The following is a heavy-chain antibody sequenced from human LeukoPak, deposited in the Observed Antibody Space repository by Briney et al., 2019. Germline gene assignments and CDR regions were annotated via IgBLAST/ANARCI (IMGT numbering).Heavy chain of an antibody. CDR3: ARDPRAMIVMKAFDI. D-gene: IGHD3-16*02. CDR1: GFTVSTNY. J-gene: IGHJ3*02. CDR2: IYSGGTT. Sequence: GGSLRLSCAASGFTVSTNYMTWVRQAPGKGLDWVSVIYSGGTTYYADSVKGRFTISRDNSKNTLYLQMNSLRAEDTAVYYCARDPRAMIVMKAFDIWGQGTMDTVSS. V-gene: IGHV3-66*02.